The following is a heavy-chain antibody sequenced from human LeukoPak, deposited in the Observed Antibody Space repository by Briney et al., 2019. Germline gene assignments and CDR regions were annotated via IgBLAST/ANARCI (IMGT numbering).Heavy chain of an antibody. Sequence: GGSLRLSCAASGFTFSSYAMSWFRQAPGKGLEWVSGISGRGGSTYYADSVKGRFTIFRNNSKNTLYLQMNNLRAEDTAVYYCAKDGGPYGSGSYYEYWGQGTLVTVSS. CDR1: GFTFSSYA. J-gene: IGHJ4*02. CDR3: AKDGGPYGSGSYYEY. CDR2: ISGRGGST. V-gene: IGHV3-23*01. D-gene: IGHD3-10*01.